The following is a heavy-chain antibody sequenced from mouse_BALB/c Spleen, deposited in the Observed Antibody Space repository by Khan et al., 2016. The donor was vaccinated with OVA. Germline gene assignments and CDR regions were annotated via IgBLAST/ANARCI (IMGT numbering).Heavy chain of an antibody. J-gene: IGHJ3*01. CDR2: IDPFSGDT. CDR3: TRHGCVAWFTY. Sequence: IQLVQSGPELMKPGASGKISCKASGYSFTTYYIHWVKQSHGKSLEWIGYIDPFSGDTSYNQKFKGMVTLTVDKSSSTAYIHLSNLTSEDSAVFYCTRHGCVAWFTYWGHGTLVTVSA. V-gene: IGHV1S135*01. D-gene: IGHD2-2*01. CDR1: GYSFTTYY.